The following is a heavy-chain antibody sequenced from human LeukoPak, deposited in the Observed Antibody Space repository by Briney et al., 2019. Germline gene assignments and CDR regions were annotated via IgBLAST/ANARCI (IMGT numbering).Heavy chain of an antibody. CDR2: IYTSGST. D-gene: IGHD6-19*01. Sequence: SETLSLTCAVYGGSFSGYYWSWIRQPAGKGLEWVGRIYTSGSTNYNPSLKSRVTMSVDTSKNQFSLKLSSVTAADTAVYYCARDPGYSSGWLFDYWGQGTLVTVSS. CDR3: ARDPGYSSGWLFDY. V-gene: IGHV4-4*07. CDR1: GGSFSGYY. J-gene: IGHJ4*02.